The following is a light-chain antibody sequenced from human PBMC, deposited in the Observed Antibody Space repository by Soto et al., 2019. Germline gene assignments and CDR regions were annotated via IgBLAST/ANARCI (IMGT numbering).Light chain of an antibody. CDR3: QHYNDWPLRVT. CDR1: QSSSSS. J-gene: IGKJ4*01. CDR2: GAS. Sequence: IVLTQSPGILSLSPGERTSLSCGASQSSSSSFLAWYQQKPGQAPRLLTYGASSRATGIPDRFSGSGSGTEFSLTISSLQSEDFAVYYCQHYNDWPLRVTFGGGTKVDIK. V-gene: IGKV3D-15*01.